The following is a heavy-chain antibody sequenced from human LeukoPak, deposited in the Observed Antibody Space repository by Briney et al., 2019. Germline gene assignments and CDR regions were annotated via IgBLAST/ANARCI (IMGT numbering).Heavy chain of an antibody. V-gene: IGHV4-39*07. CDR1: GGSISSYY. CDR2: IYYSGST. D-gene: IGHD3-9*01. J-gene: IGHJ4*02. Sequence: SETLSLTCSVSGGSISSYYWGWIRQPPGKGLEWIGSIYYSGSTYYNPSLKSRVTISVDTSKNQFSLKLSSVTAADTAVYYCARDSDSRYDYWGQGTLVTVSS. CDR3: ARDSDSRYDY.